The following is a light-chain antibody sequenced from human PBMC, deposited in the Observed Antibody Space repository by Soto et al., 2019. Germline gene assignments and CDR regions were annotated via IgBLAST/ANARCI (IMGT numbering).Light chain of an antibody. CDR2: DVT. CDR1: NSDVGTYNY. Sequence: QCALTQPRSVSGSPGQSVTISCTGTNSDVGTYNYVSWYQQHPGKAPKLINYDVTKRPSGVPDRFSGSKSGNTASLIISGLQAADEAEYYCCCCSYAGSSSFRVLFGGGTKLTVL. J-gene: IGLJ2*01. V-gene: IGLV2-11*01. CDR3: CSYAGSSSFRVL.